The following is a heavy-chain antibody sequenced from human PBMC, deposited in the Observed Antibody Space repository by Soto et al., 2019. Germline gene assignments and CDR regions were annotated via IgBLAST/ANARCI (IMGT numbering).Heavy chain of an antibody. CDR2: INPNSGGT. CDR3: ARSTGTAPYYYYYYGMDV. V-gene: IGHV1-2*04. J-gene: IGHJ6*02. Sequence: ASVKVSXKASGYTFTGYYMHWVRQAPGQGLEWMGWINPNSGGTNYAQKFQGWVTMTRDTSISTAYMEVSRLRSDDTAVYYCARSTGTAPYYYYYYGMDVWGQGTTVTVSS. D-gene: IGHD1-1*01. CDR1: GYTFTGYY.